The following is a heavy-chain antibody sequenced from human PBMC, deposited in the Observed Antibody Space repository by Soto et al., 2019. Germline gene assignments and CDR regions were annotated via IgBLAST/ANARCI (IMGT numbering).Heavy chain of an antibody. D-gene: IGHD3-10*01. Sequence: QVQLVQSGAEVKKPGSSVKVSCKASGGTFSNYAISWVRQAPGQGLEWMGGIIPIFGTANYAQKFQGRVTITADKSTSTAYMELSSLRSEDTAVYYCAGAATGITMVRGVQRAYGMDVWGQGTTVTVSS. J-gene: IGHJ6*02. V-gene: IGHV1-69*06. CDR3: AGAATGITMVRGVQRAYGMDV. CDR1: GGTFSNYA. CDR2: IIPIFGTA.